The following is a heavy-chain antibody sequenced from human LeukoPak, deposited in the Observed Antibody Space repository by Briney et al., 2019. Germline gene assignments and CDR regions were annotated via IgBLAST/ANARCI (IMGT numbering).Heavy chain of an antibody. CDR2: INSVGSST. CDR1: GFTFSSFW. Sequence: PGGSLRLSCAASGFTFSSFWMHWVRQAPGKGLVWVSRINSVGSSTSYADSVKGRFTISRDNAKNTLYPQMNSLRAEDTAVYYCATIYGDSGNWFDPWGQGTLVTVSS. CDR3: ATIYGDSGNWFDP. V-gene: IGHV3-74*01. J-gene: IGHJ5*02. D-gene: IGHD4-17*01.